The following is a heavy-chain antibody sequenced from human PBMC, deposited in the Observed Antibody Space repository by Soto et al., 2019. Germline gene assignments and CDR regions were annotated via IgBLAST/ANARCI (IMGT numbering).Heavy chain of an antibody. CDR3: ARGGNLNLYYYGMDV. V-gene: IGHV6-1*01. CDR2: TYYRSKWYN. Sequence: SQTLSLPCAISGDSVSSNSAAWNWIRQCPSRGLEWLGRTYYRSKWYNAYAVSVKSRIIINPDTSKNQFSRQLNSVTPEDTAVYYCARGGNLNLYYYGMDVWGQGTTVTVSS. D-gene: IGHD6-25*01. J-gene: IGHJ6*02. CDR1: GDSVSSNSAA.